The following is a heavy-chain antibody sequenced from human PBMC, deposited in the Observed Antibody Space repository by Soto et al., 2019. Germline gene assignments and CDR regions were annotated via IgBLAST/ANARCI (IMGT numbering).Heavy chain of an antibody. Sequence: QVQLVQSGAEVKKPGSSVKVSCKVSGDTFKSYAFSWMRQAPGQGLEWMGRIIPVFGTADYPLRFQGRVTISADESTSTAYMELSSLRSEDTAVYYCARDTDVVVVAATLNFFCYGLEVWGQGTTVTVSS. CDR3: ARDTDVVVVAATLNFFCYGLEV. CDR1: GDTFKSYA. D-gene: IGHD2-15*01. J-gene: IGHJ6*02. CDR2: IIPVFGTA. V-gene: IGHV1-69*18.